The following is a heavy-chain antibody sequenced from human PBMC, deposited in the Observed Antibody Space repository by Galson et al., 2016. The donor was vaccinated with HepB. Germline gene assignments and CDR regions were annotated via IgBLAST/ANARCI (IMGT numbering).Heavy chain of an antibody. CDR2: ISSSTSYI. J-gene: IGHJ4*02. Sequence: SLRLSCAASGVTFSNYNMNWVRQAPGKGLEWVSSISSSTSYIYYADSVKGRFTISRDSAKNSLYLQMNSLRAEDTAVYYWVYYYGSGSYYKRDYWGQGTLVTVSS. CDR3: VYYYGSGSYYKRDY. CDR1: GVTFSNYN. V-gene: IGHV3-21*01. D-gene: IGHD3-10*01.